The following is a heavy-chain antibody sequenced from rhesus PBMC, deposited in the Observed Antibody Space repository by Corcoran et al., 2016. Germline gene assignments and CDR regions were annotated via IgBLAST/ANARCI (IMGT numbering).Heavy chain of an antibody. D-gene: IGHD5-42*01. CDR3: ATSMRGGS. J-gene: IGHJ4*01. CDR1: GGSISSSY. CDR2: ISGNGGSP. Sequence: QLQLQESGPGLVKPSETLSVTCAVSGGSISSSYWSWIRQAPGKGLEWIGEISGNGGSPNSNPSLKSRVTISKDASKNQCSLRLRSVTAADTAVYYCATSMRGGSWGQGLLVTVSS. V-gene: IGHV4-169*01.